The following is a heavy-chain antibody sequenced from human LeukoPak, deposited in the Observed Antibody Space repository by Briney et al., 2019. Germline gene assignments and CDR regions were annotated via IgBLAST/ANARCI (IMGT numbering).Heavy chain of an antibody. Sequence: SVKVSCKASGGTFSSYAISWVRQAPGQGLEWMGGIIPIFGTANYAQKFQGRVTITTDESTSTAYMELSSLRSEDTAVYYCARDRRGMATIPFDYWGQGTLVTVSS. J-gene: IGHJ4*02. CDR2: IIPIFGTA. V-gene: IGHV1-69*05. D-gene: IGHD5-24*01. CDR3: ARDRRGMATIPFDY. CDR1: GGTFSSYA.